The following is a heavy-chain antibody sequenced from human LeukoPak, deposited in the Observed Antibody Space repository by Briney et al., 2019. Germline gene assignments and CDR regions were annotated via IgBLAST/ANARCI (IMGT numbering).Heavy chain of an antibody. D-gene: IGHD1-26*01. CDR1: GGSFSGYY. CDR3: ARDAPVKATLDY. Sequence: PSETLSLTCAVYGGSFSGYYWSWIRQPPGKGLEWIGSIYYSGSTYYNPSLKSRVTISVDTSKNQFSLKLSSVTAADTAVYYCARDAPVKATLDYWGQGTLVTVSS. V-gene: IGHV4-34*01. J-gene: IGHJ4*02. CDR2: IYYSGST.